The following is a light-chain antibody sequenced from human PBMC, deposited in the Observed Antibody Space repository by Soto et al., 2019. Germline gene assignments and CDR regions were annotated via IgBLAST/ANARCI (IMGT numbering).Light chain of an antibody. Sequence: ASQSVSSSYLAWYQQKSGQAPRLLISRASSRATGIPDRFSGSGSGTDFTLTISSLEPEDFAVYYCQQRSNWPPITFGQGTRLEIK. CDR2: RAS. CDR3: QQRSNWPPIT. J-gene: IGKJ5*01. CDR1: QSVSSSY. V-gene: IGKV3D-20*02.